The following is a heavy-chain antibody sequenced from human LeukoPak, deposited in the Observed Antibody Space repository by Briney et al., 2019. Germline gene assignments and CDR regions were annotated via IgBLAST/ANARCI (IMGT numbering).Heavy chain of an antibody. CDR2: ISGSGVST. V-gene: IGHV3-23*01. J-gene: IGHJ4*02. CDR1: GFTFSSYA. Sequence: GGSLRLSCAASGFTFSSYAMSWVRQAPGKGLEWVSAISGSGVSTYYADSVKGRFTISRDNSKNTLYLQMNSLRAEDTAVYYCAKDCSSTSCPTSDYWGQGTLVTVSP. CDR3: AKDCSSTSCPTSDY. D-gene: IGHD2-2*01.